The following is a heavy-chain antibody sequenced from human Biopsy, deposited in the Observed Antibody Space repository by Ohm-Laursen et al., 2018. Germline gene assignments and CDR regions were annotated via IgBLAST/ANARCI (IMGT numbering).Heavy chain of an antibody. V-gene: IGHV4-59*08. Sequence: SETLSLTWAVSSGSISSYYWSWIRQPPGKGLEWIGYISYSGNTNYSPSLKSRVTMSVDTSKNQFSLKVYSVTAADTAIYYCATTTMDTSGWYGNYFDSWGQGALVTVSS. CDR2: ISYSGNT. J-gene: IGHJ4*02. D-gene: IGHD6-19*01. CDR3: ATTTMDTSGWYGNYFDS. CDR1: SGSISSYY.